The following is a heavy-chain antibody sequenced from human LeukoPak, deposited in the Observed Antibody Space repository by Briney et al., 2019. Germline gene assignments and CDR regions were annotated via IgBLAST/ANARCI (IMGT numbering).Heavy chain of an antibody. CDR3: ARDRGRDYYDSSGPT. J-gene: IGHJ4*02. D-gene: IGHD3-22*01. CDR1: GFTFSSYS. Sequence: GGSLRLSCAASGFTFSSYSMNWVRQAPRKGLEWVSYISSSSSTIYYADSVKGRFTISRDNAKNSLYLQMNSLRAEDTAVYYCARDRGRDYYDSSGPTWGQGTLVTVSS. CDR2: ISSSSSTI. V-gene: IGHV3-48*04.